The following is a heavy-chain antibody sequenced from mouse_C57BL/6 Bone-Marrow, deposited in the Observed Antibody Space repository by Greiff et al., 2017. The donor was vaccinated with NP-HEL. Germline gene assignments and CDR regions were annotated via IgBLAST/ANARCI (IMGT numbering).Heavy chain of an antibody. D-gene: IGHD1-1*01. V-gene: IGHV5-6*01. Sequence: EVKVVESGGDLVKPGGSLKLSCAASGFTFSSYGMSWVRQTPDKRLEWVATISSGGSYTYYPDSVKGRFTISRDNAKNTLYLQMSSLKSEDTAMYYCAVLLQGRFAYWGQGTLVTVSA. CDR2: ISSGGSYT. CDR3: AVLLQGRFAY. CDR1: GFTFSSYG. J-gene: IGHJ3*01.